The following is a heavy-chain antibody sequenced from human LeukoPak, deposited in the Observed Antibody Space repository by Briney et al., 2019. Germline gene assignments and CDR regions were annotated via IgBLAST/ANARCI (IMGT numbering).Heavy chain of an antibody. D-gene: IGHD3-22*01. V-gene: IGHV1-2*02. J-gene: IGHJ6*03. Sequence: GASVKVSCKASGYTFTGYYMHWVRQAPGQGLEWMGWINPNSGGTNYAQKFQGRVTMTRDTTISTAYMELSRLRSDDTAVYYCARDSGYYYDSSGYPYYYYYYYMDVWGKGTTVTVSS. CDR3: ARDSGYYYDSSGYPYYYYYYYMDV. CDR1: GYTFTGYY. CDR2: INPNSGGT.